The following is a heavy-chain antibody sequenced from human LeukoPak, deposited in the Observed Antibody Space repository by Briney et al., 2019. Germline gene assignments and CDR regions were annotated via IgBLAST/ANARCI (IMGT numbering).Heavy chain of an antibody. V-gene: IGHV3-23*01. CDR2: IRGSGGST. J-gene: IGHJ4*02. Sequence: GGSLRLSCAASGFTFSSYAMNWVRQAPGKGLEWVSGIRGSGGSTYYADSVKGRFTISRDNSKNRLYLQMNSLRAEDTAVYYCAKRTDGDGDLDYWGQGTLATVSS. CDR1: GFTFSSYA. D-gene: IGHD2-21*02. CDR3: AKRTDGDGDLDY.